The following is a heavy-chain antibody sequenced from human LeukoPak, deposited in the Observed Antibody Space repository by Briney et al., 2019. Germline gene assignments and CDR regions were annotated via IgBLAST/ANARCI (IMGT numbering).Heavy chain of an antibody. Sequence: ASVKVSCKASGYIFTGYYIHWVRQAPGQGLEWMGWINPSGGADYAQKFQGRVTMTRDTSISTAYMELSRLRSDDTAVHYCARDIVAGEYYYDSSGAPHAFDIWGQGTMVTVSS. J-gene: IGHJ3*02. V-gene: IGHV1-2*02. D-gene: IGHD3-22*01. CDR3: ARDIVAGEYYYDSSGAPHAFDI. CDR2: INPSGGA. CDR1: GYIFTGYY.